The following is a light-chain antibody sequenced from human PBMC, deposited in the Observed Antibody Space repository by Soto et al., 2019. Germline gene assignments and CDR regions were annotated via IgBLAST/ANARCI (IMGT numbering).Light chain of an antibody. CDR2: KAS. Sequence: DIQMTQSPSTLSASIGDRVTSTCRASQSISNWLAWYQQKPGKAPKLLIYKASNLESGVPTRFSGSGSGKEFTLTISSLQPDDFATYYCQQYNSYLYTFGQGTKLEIK. CDR3: QQYNSYLYT. CDR1: QSISNW. J-gene: IGKJ2*01. V-gene: IGKV1-5*03.